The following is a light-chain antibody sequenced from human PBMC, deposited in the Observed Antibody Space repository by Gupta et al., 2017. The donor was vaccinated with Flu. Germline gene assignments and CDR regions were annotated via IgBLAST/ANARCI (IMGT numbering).Light chain of an antibody. CDR2: DAS. J-gene: IGKJ1*01. CDR1: QSVRSI. Sequence: PATPSGSPGERAALFCRARQSVRSILAWYQQKPGQAPRLLISDASTSVKGMPARFSAGGSGREFTLTISNRQSEDYAVYYCQQENNWPCTFGQGTKVEIK. CDR3: QQENNWPCT. V-gene: IGKV3-15*01.